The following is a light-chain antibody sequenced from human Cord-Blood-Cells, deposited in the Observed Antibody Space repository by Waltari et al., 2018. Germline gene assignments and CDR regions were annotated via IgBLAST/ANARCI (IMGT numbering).Light chain of an antibody. Sequence: QSALTPPASVSGSPGQSITISCTGTSSDVGSYNLVSWNQQHPGKAPKLMIYERRNLPSGVSNRFSCSKSGNTASLTISGLQAEDEADYYCCSYAGSSTWVFGGGTKLTVL. J-gene: IGLJ3*02. CDR2: ERR. CDR3: CSYAGSSTWV. CDR1: SSDVGSYNL. V-gene: IGLV2-23*01.